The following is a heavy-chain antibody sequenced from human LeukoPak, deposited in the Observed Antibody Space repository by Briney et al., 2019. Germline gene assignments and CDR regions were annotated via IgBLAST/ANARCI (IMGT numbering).Heavy chain of an antibody. V-gene: IGHV3-7*01. Sequence: GGSLRLSCAASGFTFSSYWMSWVRQAPGKGLEWVANIKQDGSEKYYVDSAKGRFTISRDNSKNTLYLQMNSLRAGDTAVYYCATYSSLNRREFQFWGQGTLLTVSS. CDR1: GFTFSSYW. J-gene: IGHJ1*01. CDR3: ATYSSLNRREFQF. CDR2: IKQDGSEK. D-gene: IGHD3-22*01.